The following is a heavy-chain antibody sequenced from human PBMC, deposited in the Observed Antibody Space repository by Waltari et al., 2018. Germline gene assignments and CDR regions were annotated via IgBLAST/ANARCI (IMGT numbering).Heavy chain of an antibody. D-gene: IGHD6-13*01. J-gene: IGHJ6*02. Sequence: QVQLVQSGAEVKNPGASVKVSCKASGYTFTDYYIHWVRRDTGQGLEWMGWLNPNSGNPNYAQQFQGRVTMTRDTSISTAYMELSRLTSDDTAVYYCARAKAAAGALYYYGMDVWGQGTTVTVSS. CDR2: LNPNSGNP. V-gene: IGHV1-2*02. CDR1: GYTFTDYY. CDR3: ARAKAAAGALYYYGMDV.